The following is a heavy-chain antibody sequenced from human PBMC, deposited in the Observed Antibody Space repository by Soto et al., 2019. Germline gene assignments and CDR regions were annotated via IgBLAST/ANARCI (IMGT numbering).Heavy chain of an antibody. Sequence: QVQLVQSGAEVKKPGASVKVSCKASGYTFTSYDINWVRQATGQGLEWMGWMNPNSGNTGYAQKFQGRVTMTRNTPKSTAYVGRSSRRSEDTAVYYCARTTAMAGGEGGIDPWGQGTLVTVSS. CDR2: MNPNSGNT. CDR3: ARTTAMAGGEGGIDP. D-gene: IGHD5-18*01. CDR1: GYTFTSYD. V-gene: IGHV1-8*01. J-gene: IGHJ5*02.